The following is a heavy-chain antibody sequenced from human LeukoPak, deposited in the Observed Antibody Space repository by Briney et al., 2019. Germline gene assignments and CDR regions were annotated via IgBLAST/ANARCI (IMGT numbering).Heavy chain of an antibody. J-gene: IGHJ3*02. D-gene: IGHD5-18*01. CDR2: IKQDGSEK. CDR3: ARDRELWTSDAFVI. CDR1: GFTFSSYW. V-gene: IGHV3-7*03. Sequence: GGSLRLFCAASGFTFSSYWMSCVRGAPGRGLEWGANIKQDGSEKYSADSVKGRFTFSRATAKNSLSLQMDRLSAESTDVYDCARDRELWTSDAFVIYGQGKMAPVSS.